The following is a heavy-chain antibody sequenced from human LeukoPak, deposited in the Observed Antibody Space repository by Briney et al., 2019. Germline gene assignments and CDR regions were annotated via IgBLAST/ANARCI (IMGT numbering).Heavy chain of an antibody. Sequence: ASVKVSCKASGYTFTGYYMHWVRQAPGQGLEWMGWINPNSGGTNYAQKFQGRVTMTRDTSISTAYMELSRLGSDDTAVYYCASAVAGYNWFDPWGQGTLVTVSS. CDR1: GYTFTGYY. D-gene: IGHD6-19*01. CDR3: ASAVAGYNWFDP. CDR2: INPNSGGT. J-gene: IGHJ5*02. V-gene: IGHV1-2*02.